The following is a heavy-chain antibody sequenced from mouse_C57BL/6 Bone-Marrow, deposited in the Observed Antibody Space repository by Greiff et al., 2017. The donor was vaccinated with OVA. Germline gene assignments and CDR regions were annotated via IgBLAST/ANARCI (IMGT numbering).Heavy chain of an antibody. CDR2: INSDGSST. Sequence: DVKLQESEGGLVQPGSSMKLSCTASGFTFSDYYMAWVRQVPEKGLEWVANINSDGSSTYYLDSLKSRFIISRDNTKNILYLQMSSLKSEDTATYYCARALYYYGSSFYFDYWGQGTTLTVSS. CDR3: ARALYYYGSSFYFDY. CDR1: GFTFSDYY. D-gene: IGHD1-1*01. J-gene: IGHJ2*01. V-gene: IGHV5-16*01.